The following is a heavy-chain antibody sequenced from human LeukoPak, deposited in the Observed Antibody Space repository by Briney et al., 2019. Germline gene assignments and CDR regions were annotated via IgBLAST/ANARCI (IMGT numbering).Heavy chain of an antibody. D-gene: IGHD3-22*01. Sequence: ASVKVSCKASGYTFTGYYMHWVRQAPGQGLEWMGWINPNSGCTHYAQKFQGRVTTTRDTSISTAYMELSRLRSDDTAVYYCARDQGSGYYYRNWGQGTLVTVSS. CDR1: GYTFTGYY. CDR2: INPNSGCT. J-gene: IGHJ4*02. CDR3: ARDQGSGYYYRN. V-gene: IGHV1-2*02.